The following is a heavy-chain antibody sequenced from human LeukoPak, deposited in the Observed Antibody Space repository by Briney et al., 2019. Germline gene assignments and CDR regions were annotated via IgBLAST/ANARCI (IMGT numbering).Heavy chain of an antibody. J-gene: IGHJ4*02. V-gene: IGHV5-51*01. CDR1: GYSLTSYW. CDR2: IYPGDSDT. Sequence: GESLKISCKGSGYSLTSYWIGWVRQMPGKGLEWMGIIYPGDSDTRYSPSFQGQVTISADKSISTAYLQWSSLKASDTAMYYCARLGPQYCSSTSCYGLDYWGQGTLVTVSS. D-gene: IGHD2-2*01. CDR3: ARLGPQYCSSTSCYGLDY.